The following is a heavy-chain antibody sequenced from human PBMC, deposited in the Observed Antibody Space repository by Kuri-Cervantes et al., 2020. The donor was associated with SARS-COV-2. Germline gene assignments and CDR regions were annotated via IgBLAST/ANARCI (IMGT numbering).Heavy chain of an antibody. D-gene: IGHD4-23*01. Sequence: GGSLRLSCTASVFTLSSFAMHWVRQAPGKGLEWVAVISDDGSNKYYADSVKGRFTISRDNSKNTLYLQMNSLRAEDTAVYYCAKDWSLGGNFRYYFDYWGQGTLVTVSS. CDR3: AKDWSLGGNFRYYFDY. CDR1: VFTLSSFA. CDR2: ISDDGSNK. V-gene: IGHV3-30*18. J-gene: IGHJ4*02.